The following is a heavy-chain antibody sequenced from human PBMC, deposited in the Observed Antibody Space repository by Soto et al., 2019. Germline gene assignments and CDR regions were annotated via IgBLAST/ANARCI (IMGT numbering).Heavy chain of an antibody. CDR1: GGSISSYY. V-gene: IGHV4-59*01. D-gene: IGHD4-17*01. Sequence: QVQLQESGPGLVKPSETLSLTCTVSGGSISSYYWSWIRQPPGKGLEWIGYIYYTGSTNYNPSLEGRVTISVDTSKNQFSLKLSSVTAADTAVYYCARVYGDYLDYWGQGTLVTVSP. J-gene: IGHJ4*02. CDR2: IYYTGST. CDR3: ARVYGDYLDY.